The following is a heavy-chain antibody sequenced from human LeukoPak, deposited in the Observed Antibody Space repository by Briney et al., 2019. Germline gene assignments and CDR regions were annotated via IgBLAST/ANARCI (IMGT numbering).Heavy chain of an antibody. CDR2: INPNSGGT. Sequence: GASVKVSCKASGYTFTGYYMHWVRQAPGQGLEWMGWINPNSGGTNYAQKFQGRVTMTRNTSISTAYMELSSLRSEDTAVYYCARYDFWSGYNPYYYGMDVWGQGTTVTVSS. J-gene: IGHJ6*02. CDR3: ARYDFWSGYNPYYYGMDV. CDR1: GYTFTGYY. V-gene: IGHV1-2*02. D-gene: IGHD3-3*01.